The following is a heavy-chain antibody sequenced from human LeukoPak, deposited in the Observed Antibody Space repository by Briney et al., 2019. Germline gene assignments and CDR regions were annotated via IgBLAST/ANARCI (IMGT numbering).Heavy chain of an antibody. CDR1: GFTFSNYW. CDR2: IKVDGSEK. J-gene: IGHJ4*02. Sequence: GGSLRLSCAASGFTFSNYWMSWVRQAPGKGLEWVANIKVDGSEKYYVDSVKGRFTISRDNARNSLYLQMNSLRAEDTAVYYCASGRQLGYWGQGTLVTVSS. D-gene: IGHD6-13*01. V-gene: IGHV3-7*01. CDR3: ASGRQLGY.